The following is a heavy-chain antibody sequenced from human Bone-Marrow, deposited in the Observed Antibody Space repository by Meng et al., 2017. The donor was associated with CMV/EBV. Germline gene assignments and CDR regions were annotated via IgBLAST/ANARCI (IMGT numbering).Heavy chain of an antibody. CDR2: INRSGST. CDR3: ARITKCRGRYFDY. Sequence: LRLSCAVYGASFSDHYWTWIRQPPGKGLEWIGEINRSGSTHYDPSLKSRVTISVDSSKNQFSLKLSSVTAADTAVYYCARITKCRGRYFDYWGQGALVTVSS. J-gene: IGHJ4*02. D-gene: IGHD5-24*01. V-gene: IGHV4-34*01. CDR1: GASFSDHY.